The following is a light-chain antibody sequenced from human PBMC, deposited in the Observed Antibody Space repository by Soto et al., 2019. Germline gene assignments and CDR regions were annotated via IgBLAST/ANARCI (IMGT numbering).Light chain of an antibody. CDR2: AAS. CDR3: QKYLSALWT. CDR1: QGISNY. V-gene: IGKV1-27*01. J-gene: IGKJ1*01. Sequence: DIQMTQSPASLSASIGDRVTITCRASQGISNYLAWYQQKPGKVPKLLIYAASTLQSGVPSRFSGSGSGTDFTLTIRSLQPEDVATYYCQKYLSALWTFDQGTKVEIK.